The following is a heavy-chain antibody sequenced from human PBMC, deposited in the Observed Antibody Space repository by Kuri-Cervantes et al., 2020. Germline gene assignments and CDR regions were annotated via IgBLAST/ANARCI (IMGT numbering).Heavy chain of an antibody. CDR2: ISYDGSNK. D-gene: IGHD3-10*01. V-gene: IGHV3-30*03. CDR3: YYYGSGSYYRDAFDI. J-gene: IGHJ3*02. Sequence: GGSLRLSCAASGFTFSSSWMHWVCQAPEKGLEWVAVISYDGSNKYYADSVKGRFTISRDNSKNTLYLQMNSLRAEDTAVYYCYYYGSGSYYRDAFDIWGQGTRGTGSS. CDR1: GFTFSSSW.